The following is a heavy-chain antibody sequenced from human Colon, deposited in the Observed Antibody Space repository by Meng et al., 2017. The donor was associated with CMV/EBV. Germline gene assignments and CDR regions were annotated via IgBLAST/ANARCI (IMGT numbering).Heavy chain of an antibody. J-gene: IGHJ4*02. Sequence: GGSLRLSCAASAFTFSSYWMGWVRQAPGKGLEWVANIKQDGSEKYYVDSVKGRFTISRDNAKNSLYLQMNSLRAEDTAVYYCARDRKRDAYYVFWSGFSVFDYWGQGTLVTVSS. CDR3: ARDRKRDAYYVFWSGFSVFDY. CDR1: AFTFSSYW. V-gene: IGHV3-7*01. D-gene: IGHD3-3*01. CDR2: IKQDGSEK.